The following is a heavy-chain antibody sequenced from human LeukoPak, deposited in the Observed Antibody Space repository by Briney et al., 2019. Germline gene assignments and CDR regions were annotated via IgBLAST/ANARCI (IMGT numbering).Heavy chain of an antibody. CDR2: ITPFNGNT. CDR1: GYTFTYRY. Sequence: GASVKVSCKASGYTFTYRYLHWVRQAPGQALEWMGWITPFNGNTNYAQKFQDRVTITRDRSMSTAYMELSSLRSEDTAVYYCARGVRGSSGYYLDYWGQGTLVTVSS. CDR3: ARGVRGSSGYYLDY. D-gene: IGHD3-22*01. J-gene: IGHJ4*02. V-gene: IGHV1-45*02.